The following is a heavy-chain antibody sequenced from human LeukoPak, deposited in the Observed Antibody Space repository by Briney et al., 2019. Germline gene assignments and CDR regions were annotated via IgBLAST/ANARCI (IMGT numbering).Heavy chain of an antibody. Sequence: GGSLRLSCAASGFTFSSYSMNWVRQAPGKGLEWVSSISSSSSYIYYADSVKGRFTISRGNAKNSLYLQMNSLRAEDTAVYYCARDLNLYDSSGYYPRWGQGTLVTVSS. D-gene: IGHD3-22*01. CDR3: ARDLNLYDSSGYYPR. J-gene: IGHJ4*02. CDR2: ISSSSSYI. CDR1: GFTFSSYS. V-gene: IGHV3-21*01.